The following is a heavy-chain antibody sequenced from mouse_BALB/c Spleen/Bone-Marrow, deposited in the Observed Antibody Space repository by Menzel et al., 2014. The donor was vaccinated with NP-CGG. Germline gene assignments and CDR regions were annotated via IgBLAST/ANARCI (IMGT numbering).Heavy chain of an antibody. CDR2: IYPGNGDT. Sequence: VQLQQSGAELVKPGASVKMSCKASGYTFTTYNIHWVKQTPGQGLEWIGAIYPGNGDTYYNQKFKGKATLTADKSSSTAYMQLSSPTSEDSAVYYCARSYGNPYYFDYWGQGTTLTVSS. D-gene: IGHD2-1*01. CDR1: GYTFTTYN. J-gene: IGHJ2*01. V-gene: IGHV1-12*01. CDR3: ARSYGNPYYFDY.